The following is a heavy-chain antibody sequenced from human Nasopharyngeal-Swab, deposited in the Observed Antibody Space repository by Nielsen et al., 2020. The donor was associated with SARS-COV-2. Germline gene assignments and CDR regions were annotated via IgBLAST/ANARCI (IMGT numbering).Heavy chain of an antibody. J-gene: IGHJ4*02. Sequence: WIRQPPGKGLEWVSIISDSGDSTYYADSVKGRFTISRDNSRNTLYLQLNSLRADDTAVYYCAKDSDFWTGYSASASDYWGQGTLVTVSS. CDR2: ISDSGDST. CDR3: AKDSDFWTGYSASASDY. V-gene: IGHV3-23*01. D-gene: IGHD3/OR15-3a*01.